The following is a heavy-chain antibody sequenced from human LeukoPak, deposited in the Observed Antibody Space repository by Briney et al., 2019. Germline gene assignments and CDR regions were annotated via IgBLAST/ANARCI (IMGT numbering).Heavy chain of an antibody. J-gene: IGHJ4*02. CDR3: ARLDYSDFHFDY. CDR1: GYSFTSYW. D-gene: IGHD4-11*01. Sequence: GESLQISCQGSGYSFTSYWITWVRQMPGKGLEWMGRIDPTDSYTNYSPSFQGHVTISADKSISTAYLQWSSLKASDTAMYYCARLDYSDFHFDYWGRGTLVTVSS. CDR2: IDPTDSYT. V-gene: IGHV5-10-1*01.